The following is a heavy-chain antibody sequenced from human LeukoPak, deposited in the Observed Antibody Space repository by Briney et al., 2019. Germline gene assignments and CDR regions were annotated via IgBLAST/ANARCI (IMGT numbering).Heavy chain of an antibody. CDR3: ARAHSGSYFWSMYAFDI. J-gene: IGHJ3*02. V-gene: IGHV1-8*01. D-gene: IGHD1-26*01. Sequence: GASVKVSCKASGYTFTSYDINWVRQATGQGLEWMGWMNPNSGNTGYAQKFQGRVTMTRSTSISTAYMELSSLRSEDTAVYYCARAHSGSYFWSMYAFDIWGQGTMVTVSS. CDR1: GYTFTSYD. CDR2: MNPNSGNT.